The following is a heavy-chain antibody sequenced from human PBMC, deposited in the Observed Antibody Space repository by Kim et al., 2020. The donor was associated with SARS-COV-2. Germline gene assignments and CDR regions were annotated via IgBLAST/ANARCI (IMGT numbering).Heavy chain of an antibody. V-gene: IGHV3-9*01. CDR3: SKSKIPRVQGVFYGFDC. J-gene: IGHJ4*01. CDR1: GFTFDDYA. CDR2: ISWNSGTI. D-gene: IGHD3-10*01. Sequence: GGSLRLSCAASGFTFDDYAMHWVRQAPGKGLEWVSGISWNSGTIGYADSVKGRFTISRYNAQNSLYLQMNSLRTEDTALYYCSKSKIPRVQGVFYGFDC.